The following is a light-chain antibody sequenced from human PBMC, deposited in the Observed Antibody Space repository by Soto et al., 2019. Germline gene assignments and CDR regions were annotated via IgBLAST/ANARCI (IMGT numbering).Light chain of an antibody. CDR2: WAS. CDR1: QSVLSSSNNKNC. Sequence: DIVMTQSPDSLTVSLGERVTINCKSSQSVLSSSNNKNCLAWYQQKPGQPPRLLIYWASTRESGVPDRFSGSGSGTDFTLTISSLQAEDVAVYSCQHYYSIPWTFGQGTKVEIK. CDR3: QHYYSIPWT. V-gene: IGKV4-1*01. J-gene: IGKJ1*01.